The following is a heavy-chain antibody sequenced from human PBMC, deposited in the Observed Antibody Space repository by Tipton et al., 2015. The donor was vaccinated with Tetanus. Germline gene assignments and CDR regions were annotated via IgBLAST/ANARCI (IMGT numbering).Heavy chain of an antibody. CDR2: IRSKADGGTT. D-gene: IGHD3-22*01. J-gene: IGHJ4*02. Sequence: QLVQSGGGLVKPGESLRLSCAASGFTFTNAWMSWVRHISGKGLEWIGRIRSKADGGTTDYPAPVKGRFTISRDDSQNTVYLQMNSLRVEDTAMYYCAKDEAWLMTRTIDHWGQGTRVTVSS. V-gene: IGHV3-15*01. CDR3: AKDEAWLMTRTIDH. CDR1: GFTFTNAW.